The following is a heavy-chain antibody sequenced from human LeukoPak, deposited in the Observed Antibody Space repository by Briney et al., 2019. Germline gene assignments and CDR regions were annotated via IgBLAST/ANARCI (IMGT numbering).Heavy chain of an antibody. D-gene: IGHD1-26*01. CDR3: ARDSGGRSDY. J-gene: IGHJ4*02. CDR1: GSTFTGYY. V-gene: IGHV1-2*02. CDR2: VNPNSGDT. Sequence: GASVKVSCKASGSTFTGYYMHWVRQAPGQGLEWMGWVNPNSGDTNYAQKFQGRVTMTSDTSISTAYMELSRLTSDDTAVYYCARDSGGRSDYWGQGTLVTVSS.